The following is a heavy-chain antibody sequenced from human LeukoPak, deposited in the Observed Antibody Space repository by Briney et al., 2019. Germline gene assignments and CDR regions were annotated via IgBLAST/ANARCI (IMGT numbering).Heavy chain of an antibody. D-gene: IGHD2-2*02. V-gene: IGHV1-2*02. Sequence: GASVKVSCKASGYTFTGYYMHWVRQAPGQGLEWMGWINPNSGGTNYAQKFQGRVTMTRDTSISTAYMELSRLRSDDTAVYYCARDLFKWRYCSSTSCSTDKAFDIWGQGTMVTVSS. CDR2: INPNSGGT. CDR1: GYTFTGYY. J-gene: IGHJ3*02. CDR3: ARDLFKWRYCSSTSCSTDKAFDI.